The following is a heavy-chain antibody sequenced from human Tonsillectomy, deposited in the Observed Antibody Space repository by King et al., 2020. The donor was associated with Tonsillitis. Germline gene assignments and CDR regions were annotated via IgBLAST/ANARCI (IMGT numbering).Heavy chain of an antibody. CDR2: ISYDGSNK. J-gene: IGHJ3*01. D-gene: IGHD3-22*01. CDR3: ARDQSYYDSSGYYSD. V-gene: IGHV3-30-3*01. CDR1: GFTFSSYA. Sequence: HVQLVESGGGVVQPGRSLRLSCAASGFTFSSYAMHWVRQAPGKGLEWVAVISYDGSNKYYVGSVKGRFTISRDNSKNTLYLQMNSLRAEDTAVYYCARDQSYYDSSGYYSDCGQGTMVTVSS.